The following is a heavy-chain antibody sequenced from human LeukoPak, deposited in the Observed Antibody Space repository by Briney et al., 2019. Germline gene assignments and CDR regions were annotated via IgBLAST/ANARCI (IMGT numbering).Heavy chain of an antibody. CDR1: GFTFSSYA. CDR3: AKDYSDYYGSGNNIGSY. V-gene: IGHV3-23*01. D-gene: IGHD3-10*01. J-gene: IGHJ4*02. CDR2: ISGSGGST. Sequence: GGSLRLSCAASGFTFSSYAMSWVRQAPGKGLEWVSAISGSGGSTYYADSVKGRFTISRDNSKNTLYLQMNSLRAEDTAVYYCAKDYSDYYGSGNNIGSYWGQGTLVTVSS.